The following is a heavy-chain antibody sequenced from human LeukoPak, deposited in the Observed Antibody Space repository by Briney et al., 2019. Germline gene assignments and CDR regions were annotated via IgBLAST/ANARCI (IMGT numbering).Heavy chain of an antibody. CDR3: ARAISSVVHSSSWSFDF. J-gene: IGHJ4*02. Sequence: SETLSLTCIVPGGSISNHHWSWIRQPAGKGLEYIGRVYGSGSTNYNPSFKSRVTMSADTSRNQFSLKLTSVSAADTAVYYCARAISSVVHSSSWSFDFWGQGTLVTVSS. D-gene: IGHD6-13*01. CDR1: GGSISNHH. CDR2: VYGSGST. V-gene: IGHV4-4*07.